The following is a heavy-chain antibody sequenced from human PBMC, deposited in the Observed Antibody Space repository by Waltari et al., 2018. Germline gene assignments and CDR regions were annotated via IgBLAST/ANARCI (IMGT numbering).Heavy chain of an antibody. CDR1: SSYA. CDR2: IIPIFGTA. D-gene: IGHD1-26*01. Sequence: SSYAISWVRQAPGQGLEWMGRIIPIFGTANYAQKFQGRVTITADESTSTAYMELSRLRSEDTAVYYCARDSGGYHLLDYWGQGTLVTVSS. J-gene: IGHJ4*02. V-gene: IGHV1-69*15. CDR3: ARDSGGYHLLDY.